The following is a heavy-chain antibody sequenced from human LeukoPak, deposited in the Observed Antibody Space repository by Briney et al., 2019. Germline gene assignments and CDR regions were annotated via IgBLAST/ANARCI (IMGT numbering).Heavy chain of an antibody. CDR3: ARTQEWSLPFDY. CDR1: GGSISSYY. CDR2: IYYSGST. J-gene: IGHJ4*02. Sequence: SETLSLTCTVSGGSISSYYWSWIRQPPGKGLEWIGYIYYSGSTNYNPSLKSRVTISVDTSKNQFSLKLKSVTAADTAVYYCARTQEWSLPFDYRGQGTLVSVSS. D-gene: IGHD3-3*01. V-gene: IGHV4-59*01.